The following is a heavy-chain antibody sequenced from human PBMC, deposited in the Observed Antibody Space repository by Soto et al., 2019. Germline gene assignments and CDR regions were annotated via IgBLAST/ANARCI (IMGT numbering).Heavy chain of an antibody. CDR1: GYTFTSYG. CDR2: ISAYNGNT. Sequence: ASVKVSCKASGYTFTSYGISWVRQAPGQGLEWMGWISAYNGNTNYAQKLQGRVTMTTDTSTSTAYMELRSLRSDDTAVYYCAREARMVRGVYYYYGMDVWGQGTTVTVSS. V-gene: IGHV1-18*01. D-gene: IGHD3-10*01. J-gene: IGHJ6*02. CDR3: AREARMVRGVYYYYGMDV.